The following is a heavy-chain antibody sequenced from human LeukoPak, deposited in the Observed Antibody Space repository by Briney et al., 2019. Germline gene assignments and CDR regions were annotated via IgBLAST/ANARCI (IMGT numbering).Heavy chain of an antibody. Sequence: GGSLRLSCEASGFTFDNYAMSWVRQAPGKGLEWVSAISNSGASTHYADSVKGRFTISRDNSKNTLFLHMNTLRADDMAVYYCAKDLYPHGRAEYFQHWGQGTLVTVSS. D-gene: IGHD2-2*02. CDR1: GFTFDNYA. CDR3: AKDLYPHGRAEYFQH. V-gene: IGHV3-23*01. J-gene: IGHJ1*01. CDR2: ISNSGAST.